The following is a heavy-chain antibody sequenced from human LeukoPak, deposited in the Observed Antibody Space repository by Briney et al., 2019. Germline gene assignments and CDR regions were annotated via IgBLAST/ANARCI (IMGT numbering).Heavy chain of an antibody. V-gene: IGHV3-21*01. Sequence: GGSLRLSCAASGFTFSSYSMNWVRQAPGKGLEGVSSISSSRSYIYYADSVKGRFTISRDNAKNSLYLQMNSLRAEDTAVYYCARDQIRFLEWLPLDYWGQGTLVTVSS. D-gene: IGHD3-3*01. CDR3: ARDQIRFLEWLPLDY. J-gene: IGHJ4*02. CDR2: ISSSRSYI. CDR1: GFTFSSYS.